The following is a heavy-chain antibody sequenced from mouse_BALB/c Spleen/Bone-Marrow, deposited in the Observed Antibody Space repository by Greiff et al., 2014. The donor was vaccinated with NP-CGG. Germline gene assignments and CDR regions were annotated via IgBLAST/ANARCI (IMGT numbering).Heavy chain of an antibody. D-gene: IGHD2-4*01. CDR3: ARDDYDAFAY. CDR2: INPSTGYT. Sequence: VKLMESGAELAKPGASVKMSCKASGYTFTSYWMHWIKQRPGQGLEWIGYINPSTGYTEYNRTFKGKATLTAVKSSTTAYMQLSSLTSEDSAVYYCARDDYDAFAYWGQGTLVTVSA. J-gene: IGHJ3*01. CDR1: GYTFTSYW. V-gene: IGHV1-7*01.